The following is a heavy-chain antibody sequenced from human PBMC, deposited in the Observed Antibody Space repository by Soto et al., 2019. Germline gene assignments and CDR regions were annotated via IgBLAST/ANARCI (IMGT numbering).Heavy chain of an antibody. Sequence: SHTLSLTCAISGYSVSSNSAALNWIRQSPSRGLEWLGRTYYRSKWYNDYAVSVKSRITINPDTSKNQFSLQLNSVTPEDTAVYYCSRGRERVFDYWGQGTLVTVSS. CDR2: TYYRSKWYN. CDR1: GYSVSSNSAA. V-gene: IGHV6-1*01. J-gene: IGHJ4*02. CDR3: SRGRERVFDY.